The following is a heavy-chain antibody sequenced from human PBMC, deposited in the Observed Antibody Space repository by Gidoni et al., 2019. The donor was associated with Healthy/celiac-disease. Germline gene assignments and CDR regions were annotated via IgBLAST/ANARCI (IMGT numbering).Heavy chain of an antibody. CDR2: IYYSGST. CDR1: GGPISSSSYY. D-gene: IGHD1-1*01. J-gene: IGHJ5*02. CDR3: ARHVVWNRNWFDP. V-gene: IGHV4-39*01. Sequence: QLQLQESGPGLVKPSETLSLTFTASGGPISSSSYYWGWIRQPPGKGLEWIGSIYYSGSTYYNPSLKSRVTISVDTSKNQFSLKLSSVTAADTAVYYCARHVVWNRNWFDPWGQGTLVTVSS.